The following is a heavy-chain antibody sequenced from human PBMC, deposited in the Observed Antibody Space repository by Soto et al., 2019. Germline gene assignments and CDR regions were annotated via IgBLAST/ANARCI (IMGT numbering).Heavy chain of an antibody. CDR3: AKDRVLVYV. Sequence: PGGSLRLSCAASGFTFSTYAMTWVRQAPGKGLEWVSAISVSGGSTYYADSVKGRFTISRDNSKNTLYLQMNSLRAEDTAVYYCAKDRVLVYVWGQGTTVTFSS. J-gene: IGHJ6*02. D-gene: IGHD2-8*02. V-gene: IGHV3-23*01. CDR2: ISVSGGST. CDR1: GFTFSTYA.